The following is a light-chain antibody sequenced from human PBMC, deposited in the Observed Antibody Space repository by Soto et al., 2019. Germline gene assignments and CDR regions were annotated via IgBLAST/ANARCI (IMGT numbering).Light chain of an antibody. CDR3: GSLGAGNNFV. CDR1: SSDVGGYNY. Sequence: QSALTQPPSASGSPGQSVTISCTGSSSDVGGYNYVSWYQQHPGRAPRLMIYEVTKRPSGVSNRFSGSKSGNTASLTVSGLQAEDEADYFCGSLGAGNNFVFGTGTKVTVL. V-gene: IGLV2-8*01. J-gene: IGLJ1*01. CDR2: EVT.